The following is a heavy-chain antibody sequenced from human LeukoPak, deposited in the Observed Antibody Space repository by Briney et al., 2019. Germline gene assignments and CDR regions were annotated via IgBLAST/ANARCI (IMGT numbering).Heavy chain of an antibody. CDR2: IIPIFGTA. J-gene: IGHJ5*02. Sequence: GASVKVSCKASGGTFSSYAISWVRQAPGQGLEWMGGIIPIFGTANYAQKFQGRVTMTEDTSTDTAYMELSSLRSEDTAVYYCATVNMGFGANWFDPWGQGTLVTVSS. CDR3: ATVNMGFGANWFDP. D-gene: IGHD3-10*01. V-gene: IGHV1-69*06. CDR1: GGTFSSYA.